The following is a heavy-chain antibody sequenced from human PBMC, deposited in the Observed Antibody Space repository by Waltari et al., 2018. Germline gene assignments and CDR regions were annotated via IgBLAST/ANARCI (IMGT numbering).Heavy chain of an antibody. CDR1: GGTFSSYA. J-gene: IGHJ6*04. V-gene: IGHV1-69*12. Sequence: QVQLVQSGAEVKKPGSSVKVSCKASGGTFSSYAISWVRQAPGQGLEWMGGIIPIFGTANYAQKFQGRVTITADESTSTAYMELSSLRSEDTAVYYCASGTVLRFLEWSNNYYGMDVWGKGTTVTVSS. CDR3: ASGTVLRFLEWSNNYYGMDV. CDR2: IIPIFGTA. D-gene: IGHD3-3*01.